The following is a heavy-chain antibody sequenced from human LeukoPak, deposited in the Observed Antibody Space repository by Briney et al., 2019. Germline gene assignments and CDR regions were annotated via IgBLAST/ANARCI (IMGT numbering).Heavy chain of an antibody. V-gene: IGHV4-39*01. CDR1: GGSIRSSSYY. CDR3: ARHSSGSGIEAFDI. D-gene: IGHD3-10*01. Sequence: SESLSLTCTVSGGSIRSSSYYWGWIRQPPGKGLEWIGSIYYSGSTYYNPSLKSRVTISVDTSKNQFSLKLSSVTAGDTAVYYCARHSSGSGIEAFDIWGQRTMVTVSS. CDR2: IYYSGST. J-gene: IGHJ3*02.